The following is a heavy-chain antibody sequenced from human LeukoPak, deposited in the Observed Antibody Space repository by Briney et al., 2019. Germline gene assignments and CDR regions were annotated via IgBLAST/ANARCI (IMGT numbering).Heavy chain of an antibody. CDR2: ISTSISST. CDR1: GIIFSNFA. J-gene: IGHJ3*02. Sequence: GGSLRLSCAASGIIFSNFAMSWVRQAPGKGLEWVSGISTSISSTYYADSVKGRFTISRDNSKNTLYLQMNSLRAEDTAVYYCAKGPSVYDAFDIWGQGTMVTVSS. V-gene: IGHV3-23*01. D-gene: IGHD5/OR15-5a*01. CDR3: AKGPSVYDAFDI.